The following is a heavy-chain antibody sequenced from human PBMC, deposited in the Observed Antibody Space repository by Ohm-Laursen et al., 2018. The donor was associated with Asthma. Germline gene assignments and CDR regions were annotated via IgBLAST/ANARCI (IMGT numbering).Heavy chain of an antibody. J-gene: IGHJ4*02. CDR3: ARDVMEWYLPAFDF. CDR1: GFTFRSYA. D-gene: IGHD3-3*01. Sequence: LSLTCAASGFTFRSYAMRWVRQAPGKGLEWVAVGGSYYDGGLKYYADSVNGRFTVSRDDSKNTLYLQMNSLRPDDTAVYYCARDVMEWYLPAFDFWGQGTLVTVSS. V-gene: IGHV3-30-3*01. CDR2: GGSYYDGGLK.